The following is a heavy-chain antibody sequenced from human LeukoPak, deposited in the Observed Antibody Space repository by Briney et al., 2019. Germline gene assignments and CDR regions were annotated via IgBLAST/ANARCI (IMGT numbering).Heavy chain of an antibody. CDR3: AHSFEEPTLGDDAFDI. CDR2: IYWNDDK. Sequence: SGPTLVKPTQTLTLTCTFSGFSPSTSGVGVGWIRQPPGKALEWLALIYWNDDKRYSPSLKSRLTITKDTSKNQVVLTMTNMDPVDTATYYGAHSFEEPTLGDDAFDIWGQGTMVTVSS. J-gene: IGHJ3*02. V-gene: IGHV2-5*01. D-gene: IGHD1-26*01. CDR1: GFSPSTSGVG.